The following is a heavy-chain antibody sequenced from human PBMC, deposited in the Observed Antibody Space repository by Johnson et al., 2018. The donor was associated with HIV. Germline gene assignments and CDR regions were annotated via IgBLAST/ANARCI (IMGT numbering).Heavy chain of an antibody. D-gene: IGHD6-19*01. Sequence: VQLVESGGVVVQPGGSLRLSCAASGFTFDDYAMHWVRQAPGKGLEWVSGISWNSGSLTYADSVKGRFTVSRDNAKKSLYLQMDSLSSEDTALYYCAKDRLAVASPGEAFEIWGQGTMVTVSS. CDR3: AKDRLAVASPGEAFEI. CDR1: GFTFDDYA. V-gene: IGHV3-9*01. CDR2: ISWNSGSL. J-gene: IGHJ3*02.